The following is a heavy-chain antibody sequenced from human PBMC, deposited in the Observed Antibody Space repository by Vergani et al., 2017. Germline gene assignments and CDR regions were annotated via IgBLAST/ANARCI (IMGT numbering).Heavy chain of an antibody. CDR1: GFTFSSYA. V-gene: IGHV3-23*01. CDR2: ISGSGISP. Sequence: EVQLLESGGGLVQPGGSLRLSCAASGFTFSSYAMSWVRQAPGKGLEWVSTISGSGISPYYAYSVKGRFTISRNNSKNTLYLLMNSLRAEDTAVSYCAKTFRGGQPNFDAFDIWGQGTMVTVSS. D-gene: IGHD3-10*01. CDR3: AKTFRGGQPNFDAFDI. J-gene: IGHJ3*02.